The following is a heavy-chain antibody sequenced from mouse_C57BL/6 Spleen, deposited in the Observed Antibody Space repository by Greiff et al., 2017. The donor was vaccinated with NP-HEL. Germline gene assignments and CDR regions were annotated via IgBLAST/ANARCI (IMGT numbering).Heavy chain of an antibody. J-gene: IGHJ1*03. CDR1: GYTFTSYW. CDR3: ARPDGSSDFDV. V-gene: IGHV1-50*01. D-gene: IGHD1-1*01. CDR2: IDPSDSYT. Sequence: QVQLQQSGAELVKPGASVKLSCKASGYTFTSYWMQWVKQRPGQGLEWIGEIDPSDSYTNYNQKFKGKATLTVDTSSSTAYMQLSSLTSEDSAVYYCARPDGSSDFDVWGTGTTVTVSS.